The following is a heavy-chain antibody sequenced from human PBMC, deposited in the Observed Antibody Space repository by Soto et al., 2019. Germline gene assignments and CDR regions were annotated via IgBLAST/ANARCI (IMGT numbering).Heavy chain of an antibody. Sequence: PGGSLRLSCAASGFTFSNYGMHWVRQTPGKGLEWVAVIWYDGSKTQYADSVKGRFTMSRDNSKNTLYLQMNSLRAEDTAVYYCPRDAQGYYFDSSGYYPFFDYWGPGTLVTSPQ. J-gene: IGHJ4*02. CDR3: PRDAQGYYFDSSGYYPFFDY. CDR1: GFTFSNYG. V-gene: IGHV3-33*01. D-gene: IGHD3-22*01. CDR2: IWYDGSKT.